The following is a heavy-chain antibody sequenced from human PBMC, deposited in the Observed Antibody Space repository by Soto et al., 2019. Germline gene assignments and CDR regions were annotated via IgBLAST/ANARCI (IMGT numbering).Heavy chain of an antibody. V-gene: IGHV3-7*03. CDR1: GFTSSSYW. CDR3: ARVYCGGDCYSGYFDY. CDR2: IKQDGSEK. J-gene: IGHJ4*02. Sequence: GGSLRLSCAASGFTSSSYWMSWVRQAPGKGLEWVANIKQDGSEKYYVDSVKGRFTISRDNAKNSLYLQMNSLRAEDTAVYYCARVYCGGDCYSGYFDYWGQGTLVTVSS. D-gene: IGHD2-21*02.